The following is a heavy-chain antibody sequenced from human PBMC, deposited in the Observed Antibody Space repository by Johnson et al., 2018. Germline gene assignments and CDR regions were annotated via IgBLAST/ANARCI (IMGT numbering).Heavy chain of an antibody. CDR3: ARDYDDILTGYYMGNAFDI. D-gene: IGHD3-9*01. V-gene: IGHV3-30-3*01. J-gene: IGHJ3*02. CDR2: ISYDGSNK. Sequence: QVQLVESGGGVVQPGRSLRLSCAASGFTFSSYAMHWVRQAPGKGLEWVAVISYDGSNKYYADSVKGRFTISRDNSKNTLYLQRNSLGGEDTAVYYCARDYDDILTGYYMGNAFDIWGQGTMVTVSS. CDR1: GFTFSSYA.